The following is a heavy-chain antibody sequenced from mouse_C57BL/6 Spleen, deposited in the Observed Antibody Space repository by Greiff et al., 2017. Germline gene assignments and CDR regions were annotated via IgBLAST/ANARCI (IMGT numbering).Heavy chain of an antibody. CDR1: GYTFTSYW. CDR3: ARRDYGSSYDAMDY. V-gene: IGHV1-69*01. D-gene: IGHD1-1*01. Sequence: QVQLQQPGAELVMPGASVKLSCKASGYTFTSYWMHWVKQRPGQGLEWIGEIDPSDSYTNYNQKFKGKSTLTVDKSSSTAYIQLSSLTSEDSAVYYCARRDYGSSYDAMDYWGQGTSVTVSS. CDR2: IDPSDSYT. J-gene: IGHJ4*01.